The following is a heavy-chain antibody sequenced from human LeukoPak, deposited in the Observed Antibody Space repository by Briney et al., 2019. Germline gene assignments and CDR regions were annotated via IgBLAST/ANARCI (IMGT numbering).Heavy chain of an antibody. D-gene: IGHD6-13*01. CDR1: AGSFSGYY. J-gene: IGHJ4*02. CDR3: ARDSVSRAAGLRY. CDR2: INHSGST. Sequence: PSETLTLTCAVYAGSFSGYYWSWIRQPPGKGLEWIGEINHSGSTNYNPSLKSRVTISVDTSKNQFSLKLSSVTAADTAVYYCARDSVSRAAGLRYWGQGTLVTVSS. V-gene: IGHV4-34*01.